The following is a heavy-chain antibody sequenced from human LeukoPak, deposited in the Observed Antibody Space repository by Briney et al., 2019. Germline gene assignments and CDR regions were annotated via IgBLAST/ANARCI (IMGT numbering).Heavy chain of an antibody. CDR3: ARQKLLLWFGELPNWFDP. J-gene: IGHJ5*02. CDR2: IYHSGRT. CDR1: GGSISSGNW. D-gene: IGHD3-10*01. Sequence: PSGTLSLTCAVAGGSISSGNWWTWVRQPPGKGLEWIGEIYHSGRTNYSPSLKSRVTISVDTSKNQFSLKLSSVTAADTAVYYCARQKLLLWFGELPNWFDPWGQGTLVTVSS. V-gene: IGHV4-4*02.